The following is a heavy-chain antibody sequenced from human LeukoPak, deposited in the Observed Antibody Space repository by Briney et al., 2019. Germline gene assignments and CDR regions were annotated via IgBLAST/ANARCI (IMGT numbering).Heavy chain of an antibody. J-gene: IGHJ5*02. D-gene: IGHD2-15*01. CDR3: AREEVAALERWFDP. CDR1: GGSISSGDYY. CDR2: IYYSGST. Sequence: PSETLSLTCTVSGGSISSGDYYWSWIRQPPGKGLEWIGYIYYSGSTNYNPSLKSRVTISVDTSKNQFSLKLSSVTAADTAVYYCAREEVAALERWFDPWGQGTLVTVSS. V-gene: IGHV4-61*08.